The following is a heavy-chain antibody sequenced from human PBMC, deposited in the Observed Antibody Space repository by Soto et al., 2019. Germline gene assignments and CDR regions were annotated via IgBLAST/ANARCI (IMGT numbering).Heavy chain of an antibody. V-gene: IGHV1-69*13. CDR2: IIPIFGTA. Sequence: SVKVSCKASGGTFSSYAISWVRQAPGQGLGWMGGIIPIFGTANYAQKFQGRVTITADESTSTAYMELSSLRSEDTAVYYCARDRITMVRGTYYYYGMDVWGQGTTVTVSS. CDR3: ARDRITMVRGTYYYYGMDV. J-gene: IGHJ6*02. CDR1: GGTFSSYA. D-gene: IGHD3-10*01.